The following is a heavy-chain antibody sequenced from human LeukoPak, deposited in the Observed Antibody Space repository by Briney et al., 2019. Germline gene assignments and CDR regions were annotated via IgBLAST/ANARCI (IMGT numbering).Heavy chain of an antibody. CDR3: AKVVAATRGYYYGMDV. J-gene: IGHJ6*02. CDR2: ISGSGGST. CDR1: GFTFSSYA. V-gene: IGHV3-23*01. Sequence: GGSLRLSCAASGFTFSSYAMSWVRQAPGKGLEWVSPISGSGGSTFYADSVKGRFTISRDNSKNTLYLQMNSLRAEDTAVYYCAKVVAATRGYYYGMDVWGQGTTVTVSS. D-gene: IGHD2-15*01.